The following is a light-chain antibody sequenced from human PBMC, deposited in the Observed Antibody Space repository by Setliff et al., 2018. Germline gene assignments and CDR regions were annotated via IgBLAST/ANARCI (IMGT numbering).Light chain of an antibody. CDR3: TSYTSSSTSYV. J-gene: IGLJ1*01. V-gene: IGLV2-14*03. Sequence: SALTQPASVSGSPGQAITISCTGTSSDVGGYNYVSWYQQHPGKVPKLMIYDVSNRPSGVSNRFSGSKSGDTASLTISGLQAEDEADYFCTSYTSSSTSYVFGTGTKVTVL. CDR2: DVS. CDR1: SSDVGGYNY.